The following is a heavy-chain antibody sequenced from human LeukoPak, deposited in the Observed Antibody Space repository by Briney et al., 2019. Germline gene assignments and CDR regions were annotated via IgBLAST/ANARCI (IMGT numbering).Heavy chain of an antibody. Sequence: ASVKVSCKASGYTFTSYGISCVRQAPGQGLEWMGWISAYNGNTNYAQKLQGRVTMTTDTSTSTAYMELRSLRSDDTAVYYCARDCSGGSCYSNFDYWGQGTLVTVSS. J-gene: IGHJ4*02. CDR1: GYTFTSYG. D-gene: IGHD2-15*01. CDR2: ISAYNGNT. V-gene: IGHV1-18*04. CDR3: ARDCSGGSCYSNFDY.